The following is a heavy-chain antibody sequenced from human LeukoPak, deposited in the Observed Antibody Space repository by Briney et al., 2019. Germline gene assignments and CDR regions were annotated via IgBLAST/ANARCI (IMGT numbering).Heavy chain of an antibody. CDR1: GYTFTGYY. CDR2: INPNSGGT. J-gene: IGHJ5*02. V-gene: IGHV1-2*02. D-gene: IGHD2-15*01. CDR3: ARGRVASYNWFDP. Sequence: ASVKVSCKAPGYTFTGYYMHWVRQAPGQGLEWMGWINPNSGGTNYAQKFQGRVTMTRDTSISTAYMELSRLRSDDTAVYYCARGRVASYNWFDPWGQGTLVTVSS.